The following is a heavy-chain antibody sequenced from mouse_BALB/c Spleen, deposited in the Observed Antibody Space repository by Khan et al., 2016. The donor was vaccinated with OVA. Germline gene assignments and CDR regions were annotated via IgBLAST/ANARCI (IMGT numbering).Heavy chain of an antibody. D-gene: IGHD2-1*01. CDR3: ARSGYGNPFAY. Sequence: QVQLQQPGAELVKPGASVKISCKASGYTFTSYYMYWVKQRPGQGLEWIGGINPNNGDTHFNEKFKNKATLTVDKSSSTAYMQLSSLTSVDSEVYDCARSGYGNPFAYWGRGTLVTVSA. CDR1: GYTFTSYY. V-gene: IGHV1S81*02. CDR2: INPNNGDT. J-gene: IGHJ3*01.